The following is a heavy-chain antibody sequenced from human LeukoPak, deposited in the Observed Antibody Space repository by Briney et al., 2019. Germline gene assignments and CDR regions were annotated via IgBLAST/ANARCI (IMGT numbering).Heavy chain of an antibody. Sequence: SQTLSLTCAISGDSVSSNSAAWNWIRQSPSRGLEWLGRSYYRSYWYNDYAVSVKSRLTITPDTSKNQFSLQLNSVTREDTAVYYCERDSSGSYYWFDYWGQGTLVTVSS. CDR1: GDSVSSNSAA. D-gene: IGHD3-22*01. J-gene: IGHJ4*02. CDR2: SYYRSYWYN. V-gene: IGHV6-1*01. CDR3: ERDSSGSYYWFDY.